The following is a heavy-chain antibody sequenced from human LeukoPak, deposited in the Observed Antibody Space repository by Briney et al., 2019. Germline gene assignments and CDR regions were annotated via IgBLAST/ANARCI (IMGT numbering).Heavy chain of an antibody. CDR3: ATQGRGSYTRDFDY. J-gene: IGHJ4*02. Sequence: GESLKISCNGSAYSFTSNWISWVRQMPGKGLEWMGRIDPSDSHINYSPSFQGHVTISVDKSISTAYLQWSSLRASDTAMYYCATQGRGSYTRDFDYWGQGTLVTVSS. V-gene: IGHV5-10-1*01. CDR1: AYSFTSNW. D-gene: IGHD1-26*01. CDR2: IDPSDSHI.